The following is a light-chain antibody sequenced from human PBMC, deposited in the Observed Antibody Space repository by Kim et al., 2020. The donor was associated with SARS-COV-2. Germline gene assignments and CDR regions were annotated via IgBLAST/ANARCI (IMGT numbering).Light chain of an antibody. V-gene: IGLV3-1*01. CDR2: QDN. J-gene: IGLJ2*01. CDR3: QAWDSNMEV. CDR1: KLGDKY. Sequence: VSPGQTAGITCSGHKLGDKYACWYQQRPGQSPVLVIYQDNKRPSGIPERFSGSNSGNTATLTISGTQAMDEADYYCQAWDSNMEVFGGGTQLTVL.